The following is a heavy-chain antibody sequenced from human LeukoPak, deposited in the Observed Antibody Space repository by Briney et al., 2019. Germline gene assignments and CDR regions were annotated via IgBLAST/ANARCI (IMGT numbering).Heavy chain of an antibody. J-gene: IGHJ4*02. CDR3: ATLPLGYWSGGSCPYHY. Sequence: GESLKISCKGSGYSFTSYWIGWVRQMPGKGLEWMGIIYPGDSDTRYSPSFQGQVTISADKSISTAYLQWSSLKASDTAMYYCATLPLGYWSGGSCPYHYWGQGTLVTVSS. D-gene: IGHD2-15*01. V-gene: IGHV5-51*01. CDR2: IYPGDSDT. CDR1: GYSFTSYW.